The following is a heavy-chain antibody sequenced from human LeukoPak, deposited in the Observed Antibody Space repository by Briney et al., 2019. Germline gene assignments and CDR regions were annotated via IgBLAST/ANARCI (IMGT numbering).Heavy chain of an antibody. V-gene: IGHV1-2*02. Sequence: ASVKVSCKVSGYTLTELSMHWVRQAPGQGLGWMGWINPNSGGTNYAQKFQGRVTMTRDTSISTAYMDLSSLRSDDTAVYYCARGCQYQLLIYFYYYMDVWGKGTTVTVSS. J-gene: IGHJ6*03. CDR3: ARGCQYQLLIYFYYYMDV. CDR1: GYTLTELS. D-gene: IGHD2-2*01. CDR2: INPNSGGT.